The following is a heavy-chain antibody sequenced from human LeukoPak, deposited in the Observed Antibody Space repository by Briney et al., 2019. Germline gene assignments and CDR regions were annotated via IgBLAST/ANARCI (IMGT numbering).Heavy chain of an antibody. D-gene: IGHD6-13*01. CDR2: IYHSGST. J-gene: IGHJ4*02. V-gene: IGHV4-38-2*02. Sequence: SETLSFTCTVSGYSISSGYYWGWIRQPPGKGLEWIGSIYHSGSTYYNPSLKSRVTISVDTSKNQVSLKLTSVTAADTAVYYCARTGGSSWYFDYWGQGTLVTVSS. CDR3: ARTGGSSWYFDY. CDR1: GYSISSGYY.